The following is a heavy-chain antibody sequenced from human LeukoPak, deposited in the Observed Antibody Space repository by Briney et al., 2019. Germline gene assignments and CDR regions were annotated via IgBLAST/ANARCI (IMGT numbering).Heavy chain of an antibody. V-gene: IGHV4-4*02. D-gene: IGHD3-16*02. J-gene: IGHJ5*02. CDR1: GGSISSSNW. CDR3: ARDENGYVWGSFRA. Sequence: ASETLSLTCAVSGGSISSSNWWSWVRQPPGKGLEWIGEIYHSGSTNYNPSLESRVTMSLDTSKNQFSLKLSSVTAADTAVYYCARDENGYVWGSFRAWGQGTLVTVSS. CDR2: IYHSGST.